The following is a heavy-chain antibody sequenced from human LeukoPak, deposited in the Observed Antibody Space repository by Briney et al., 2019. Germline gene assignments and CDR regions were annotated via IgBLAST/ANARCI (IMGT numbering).Heavy chain of an antibody. CDR2: INHSGST. J-gene: IGHJ6*03. V-gene: IGHV4-34*01. CDR3: ARLRRDGYNFYYYYYYMDV. CDR1: GGSFSGYY. D-gene: IGHD5-24*01. Sequence: KTSETLSLTCAVYGGSFSGYYWSWIRQPPGKGLEWIGEINHSGSTNYNPSLKSRVTISVDTSKNQFSLKLSSVTAADTAVYYCARLRRDGYNFYYYYYYMDVWGKGTTVTISS.